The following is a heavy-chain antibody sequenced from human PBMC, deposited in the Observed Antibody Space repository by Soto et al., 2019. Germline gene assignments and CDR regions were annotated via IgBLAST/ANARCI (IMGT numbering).Heavy chain of an antibody. CDR3: ARVWGSSYYGSGSRGFDY. V-gene: IGHV3-20*04. CDR1: GFTFDDYG. D-gene: IGHD3-10*01. CDR2: INWNGGST. Sequence: EVQLVESGGGVVRPGGSLRLSCAASGFTFDDYGMSWVRQAPGKGLEWVSGINWNGGSTGYADSVKGRFTISRDNAKISLYLQMNSLRAEDTALYYCARVWGSSYYGSGSRGFDYWGQGTLVTVSS. J-gene: IGHJ4*02.